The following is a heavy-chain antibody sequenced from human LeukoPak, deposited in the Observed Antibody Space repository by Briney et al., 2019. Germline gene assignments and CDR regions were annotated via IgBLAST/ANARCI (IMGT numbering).Heavy chain of an antibody. J-gene: IGHJ6*02. V-gene: IGHV3-33*05. CDR1: GFTFSNYD. CDR3: ARGRLLLWFGDLFRYDGMDV. CDR2: ISYDGSNK. Sequence: PGGSLRLSCAASGFTFSNYDMHWVRQAPGKGLEWVAVISYDGSNKYYADSVKGRFTISRDNSKNTLHLQMNSLRVEDTAVYYCARGRLLLWFGDLFRYDGMDVWGQGTTVTVSS. D-gene: IGHD3-10*01.